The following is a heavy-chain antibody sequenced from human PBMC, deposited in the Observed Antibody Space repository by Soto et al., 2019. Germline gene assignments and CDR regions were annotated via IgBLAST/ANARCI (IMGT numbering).Heavy chain of an antibody. Sequence: EVQLVESGGGLVQPGGSLRLSCVASGFDFNRYSMNWVRQAPGKGLEWISYINSGSTSVFYADSVRGRFPISRDNAKNSLYFQMNSLRAEDTAVYYCTSSTSPDAYWGQGTLVTVSS. CDR1: GFDFNRYS. CDR2: INSGSTSV. D-gene: IGHD2-2*01. CDR3: TSSTSPDAY. J-gene: IGHJ4*02. V-gene: IGHV3-48*04.